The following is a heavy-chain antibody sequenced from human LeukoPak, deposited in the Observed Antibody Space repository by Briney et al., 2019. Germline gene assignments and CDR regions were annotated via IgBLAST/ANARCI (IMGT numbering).Heavy chain of an antibody. CDR3: ARGKGSGWTFDY. Sequence: SETLSLTCAAYGGSFSGYSWTWIRQPPGKGLEWIGEINPSGSPNYNPSLKSRVTISVDTSKNQFSLKLSSVTAADTAVYYCARGKGSGWTFDYWGQGTLVTVSS. V-gene: IGHV4-34*01. CDR1: GGSFSGYS. CDR2: INPSGSP. J-gene: IGHJ4*02. D-gene: IGHD6-19*01.